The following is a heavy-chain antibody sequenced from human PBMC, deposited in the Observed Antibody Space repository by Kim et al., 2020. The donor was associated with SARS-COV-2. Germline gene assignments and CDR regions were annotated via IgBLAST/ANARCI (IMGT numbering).Heavy chain of an antibody. CDR3: ARETVMRFFAPNYGMGV. V-gene: IGHV7-4-1*02. J-gene: IGHJ6*02. D-gene: IGHD3-3*01. CDR2: LNTNTGNP. CDR1: GYTFTNYA. Sequence: ASVKVSCEASGYTFTNYAVNWVRQAPGQGLEWLGWLNTNTGNPTYAQGFTGRFVFSLDTSVSTAYLQITSLKAEDTAVYYCARETVMRFFAPNYGMGVWG.